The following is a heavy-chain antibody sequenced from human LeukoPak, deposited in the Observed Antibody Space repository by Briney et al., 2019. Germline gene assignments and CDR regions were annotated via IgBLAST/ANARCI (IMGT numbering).Heavy chain of an antibody. D-gene: IGHD2-15*01. CDR3: ARVWGYCTGGSCYYPFDY. Sequence: ASVKVSCKASGYTFTGYYMHWVRQAPGQGLEWMGWINPNSGGTNHAQKFQGRVTMTRDTSISTAYMELSSLRSDDTAVHYCARVWGYCTGGSCYYPFDYWGQGTLVTVSS. V-gene: IGHV1-2*02. CDR1: GYTFTGYY. CDR2: INPNSGGT. J-gene: IGHJ4*02.